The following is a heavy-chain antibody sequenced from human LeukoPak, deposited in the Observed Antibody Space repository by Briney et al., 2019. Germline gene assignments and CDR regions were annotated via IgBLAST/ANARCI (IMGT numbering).Heavy chain of an antibody. J-gene: IGHJ4*02. CDR3: AKAPDYDILTGYVDY. Sequence: GGSLRLSCAASGFTFSDYYMSWIRQAPGKGLEWVSAISGSGGSTYYADSVKGRFTISRDNSKNTLYLQMNSLRAEDTAVYYCAKAPDYDILTGYVDYWGQGTLVTVSS. CDR2: ISGSGGST. V-gene: IGHV3-23*01. CDR1: GFTFSDYY. D-gene: IGHD3-9*01.